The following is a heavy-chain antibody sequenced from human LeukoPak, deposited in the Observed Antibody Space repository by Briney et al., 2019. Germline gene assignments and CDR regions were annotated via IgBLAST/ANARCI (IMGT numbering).Heavy chain of an antibody. CDR1: GYTFTGYY. CDR3: ARDQRPDTMVVTPDPFDY. Sequence: ASVKVSCKASGYTFTGYYMHWVRQAPGQGLEWMGRINPNSGGTNYAQKFQCRVTMTRDTSISTAYMELSRLRSDDTAVYYCARDQRPDTMVVTPDPFDYWGQGTLVTVSS. D-gene: IGHD4-23*01. J-gene: IGHJ4*02. CDR2: INPNSGGT. V-gene: IGHV1-2*06.